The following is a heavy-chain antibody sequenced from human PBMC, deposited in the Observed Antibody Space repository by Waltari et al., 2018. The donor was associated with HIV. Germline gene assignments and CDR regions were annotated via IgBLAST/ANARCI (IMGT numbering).Heavy chain of an antibody. CDR1: GYTFTSYD. Sequence: QVQLVQSGAEVKKPGASVKVSCKASGYTFTSYDINWVRQATGKGLEWMGWMNPNSGNTGYAQKFQGRVTMTRNTSISTAYMELSSLRSEDTAVYYCARREGTYCSGGSCYSIYYYGMDVWGQGTTVTVSS. J-gene: IGHJ6*02. CDR3: ARREGTYCSGGSCYSIYYYGMDV. V-gene: IGHV1-8*01. CDR2: MNPNSGNT. D-gene: IGHD2-15*01.